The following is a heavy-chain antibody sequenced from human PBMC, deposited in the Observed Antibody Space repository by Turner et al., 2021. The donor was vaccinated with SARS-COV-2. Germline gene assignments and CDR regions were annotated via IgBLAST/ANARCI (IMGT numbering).Heavy chain of an antibody. Sequence: QVQLVQSGAEVKKPGASVKVSCKVSGYTLTELSMHWVRQAPGKGLEWIGGFDPEDGETIYAQKFQDRVTMTEDTSTDPAYMELSSLRSEDTALYYCATGYAYCGGDCSIHYWGQGTLVTVSS. CDR3: ATGYAYCGGDCSIHY. V-gene: IGHV1-24*01. CDR1: GYTLTELS. CDR2: FDPEDGET. D-gene: IGHD2-21*02. J-gene: IGHJ4*02.